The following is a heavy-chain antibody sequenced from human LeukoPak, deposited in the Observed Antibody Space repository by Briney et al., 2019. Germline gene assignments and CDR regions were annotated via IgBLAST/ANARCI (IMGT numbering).Heavy chain of an antibody. J-gene: IGHJ6*02. CDR3: ARAINEYYDFWSGKYYGMDV. CDR2: IIPIFGTA. Sequence: ASVKVSCKASGGTFSSYAISWVRQAPGQGLEWMGGIIPIFGTANYAQKFQGRVTITADESTSTAYMELSSLRSEDTAVYYCARAINEYYDFWSGKYYGMDVWGQGTTVTVSS. CDR1: GGTFSSYA. V-gene: IGHV1-69*13. D-gene: IGHD3-3*01.